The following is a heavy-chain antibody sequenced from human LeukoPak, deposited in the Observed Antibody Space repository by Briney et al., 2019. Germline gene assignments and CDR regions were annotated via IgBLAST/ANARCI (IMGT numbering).Heavy chain of an antibody. CDR2: ITRDSGVK. D-gene: IGHD2-2*01. V-gene: IGHV3-9*01. CDR1: GFTFGDYA. J-gene: IGHJ4*02. CDR3: AKGTRSVVPAASDS. Sequence: PGGSLRLSCAASGFTFGDYAMHWVRQAPGKGLEWVSGITRDSGVKEYADSVKGRFTISRDNAKKSLYLQMNSLRTEDTALYYCAKGTRSVVPAASDSWGQGTLVTVSS.